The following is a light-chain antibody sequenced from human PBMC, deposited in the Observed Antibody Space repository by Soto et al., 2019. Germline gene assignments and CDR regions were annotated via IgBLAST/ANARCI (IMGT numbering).Light chain of an antibody. CDR3: SSYTSSATWV. J-gene: IGLJ3*02. V-gene: IGLV2-14*01. CDR2: EVS. CDR1: SSDVGGYRY. Sequence: QSALTQPAAVSGSPGQSITISCTGTSSDVGGYRYVSWYQQSPGEAPILIIYEVSNRPSGISNRFSGSKSGNTASLIISGLQAEDEADYYCSSYTSSATWVFGGGTKATVL.